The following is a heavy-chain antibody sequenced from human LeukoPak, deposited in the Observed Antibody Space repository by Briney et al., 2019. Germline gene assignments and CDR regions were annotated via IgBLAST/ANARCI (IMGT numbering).Heavy chain of an antibody. Sequence: SETLSLTCAVYGGSFSGYYWSWIRQPPGKGLEWIGEINHSGSTNYNPSLKSRVTISVDTSKNQFSLKLSSVTAADTAVYYCARAYFDWLLYYYYMDVWGKGTTVTVSS. D-gene: IGHD3-9*01. CDR2: INHSGST. J-gene: IGHJ6*03. CDR1: GGSFSGYY. CDR3: ARAYFDWLLYYYYMDV. V-gene: IGHV4-34*01.